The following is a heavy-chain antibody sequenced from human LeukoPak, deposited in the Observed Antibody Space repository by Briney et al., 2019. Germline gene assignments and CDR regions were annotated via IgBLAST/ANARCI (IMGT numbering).Heavy chain of an antibody. CDR2: INSDGSST. V-gene: IGHV3-74*01. CDR3: ARDGLLRDYYDYIWGSYRAPSPIDY. D-gene: IGHD3-16*02. Sequence: GGSLRLSCAASGFTFSSYWMRWVRQAPGKGLVWVSRINSDGSSTSYADSVKGRFTISRDNAKNTLYLQMNSLRAEDTAVYYCARDGLLRDYYDYIWGSYRAPSPIDYWGQGTLVTVSS. J-gene: IGHJ4*02. CDR1: GFTFSSYW.